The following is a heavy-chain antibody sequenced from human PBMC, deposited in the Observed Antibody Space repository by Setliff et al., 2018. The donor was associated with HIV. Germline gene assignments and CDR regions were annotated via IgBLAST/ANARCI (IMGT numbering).Heavy chain of an antibody. CDR1: GGSISSGDYY. D-gene: IGHD6-19*01. J-gene: IGHJ4*02. V-gene: IGHV4-30-4*08. CDR3: ARRSGWFYDY. CDR2: IYYSGNT. Sequence: SETLSLTCTVSGGSISSGDYYWTWIRQPPGKGLEWIGYIYYSGNTFYNPSLKSRVTVSVDTSKNQFSLKLSSVTAADTAVYYCARRSGWFYDYWGQGTLVTVSS.